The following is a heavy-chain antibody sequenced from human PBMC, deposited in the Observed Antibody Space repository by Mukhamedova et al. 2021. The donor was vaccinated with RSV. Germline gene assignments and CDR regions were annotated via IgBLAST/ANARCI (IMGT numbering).Heavy chain of an antibody. J-gene: IGHJ6*03. V-gene: IGHV3-30*02. CDR3: AKDVGSAKYYYYMDV. D-gene: IGHD1-26*01. CDR2: IRHDGSKE. Sequence: VRQAPGKGLEWVAFIRHDGSKEEYADSVKGRFTISRDISKNTLYLQMNSLSAEDTAVFYCAKDVGSAKYYYYMDVWGKGTTATVS.